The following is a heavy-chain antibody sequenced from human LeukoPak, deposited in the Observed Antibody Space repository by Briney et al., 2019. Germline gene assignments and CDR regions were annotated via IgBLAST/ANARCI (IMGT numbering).Heavy chain of an antibody. Sequence: GGSLRLSCAASGFTFDDHGMSWVRQVPGKGLEWVSGIKWDGGSTGYADSVKGRFTISRDNAKNSLYLQMNSLRAEDTALYYCARVGIYGDYNRYFDYWGQGTLVTVSS. J-gene: IGHJ4*02. CDR1: GFTFDDHG. CDR3: ARVGIYGDYNRYFDY. CDR2: IKWDGGST. D-gene: IGHD4-17*01. V-gene: IGHV3-20*04.